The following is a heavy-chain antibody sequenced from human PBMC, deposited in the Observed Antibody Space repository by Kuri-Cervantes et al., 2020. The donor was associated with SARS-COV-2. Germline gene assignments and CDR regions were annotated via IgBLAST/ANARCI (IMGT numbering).Heavy chain of an antibody. CDR1: GFTFSSYW. J-gene: IGHJ4*02. D-gene: IGHD3-22*01. CDR2: IKQDGSEK. V-gene: IGHV3-7*01. Sequence: GGSLRLSCAASGFTFSSYWMSWVRQAPGKGLEWVADIKQDGSEKYYVDSVKGRFTISRDNAKNSLYLQMNSLRAEDTAVYYCARGEHYYDSSGYYSRDYWGQGTLVTVSS. CDR3: ARGEHYYDSSGYYSRDY.